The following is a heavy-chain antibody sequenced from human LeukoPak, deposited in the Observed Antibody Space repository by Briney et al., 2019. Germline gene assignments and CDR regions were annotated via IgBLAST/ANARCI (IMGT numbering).Heavy chain of an antibody. Sequence: GGSLRLSCAASGFTFSTYGMHWVRQAPGKGLEWVAVIWYDGSSKYYADSVKGRFTISRDNSKNTLYLQMNSLRAEDTAVYYCAKANGGNNARFDYWGQGTLVTVSS. CDR3: AKANGGNNARFDY. V-gene: IGHV3-33*06. CDR2: IWYDGSSK. J-gene: IGHJ4*02. D-gene: IGHD4-23*01. CDR1: GFTFSTYG.